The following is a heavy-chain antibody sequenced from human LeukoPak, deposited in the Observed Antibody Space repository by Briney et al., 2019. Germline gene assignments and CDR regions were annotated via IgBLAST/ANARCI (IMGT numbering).Heavy chain of an antibody. D-gene: IGHD5-24*01. CDR3: TRDLTMAAFDY. CDR2: ISGSGGTT. CDR1: GFTFSNYA. Sequence: GGSLRLSCAASGFTFSNYAMSWVRQAPGKGLEWVSSISGSGGTTYYADSVKGRFTISRDNSKNTLYLQMNSLRAEDTAVYYCTRDLTMAAFDYWGQGTLVTVSS. J-gene: IGHJ4*02. V-gene: IGHV3-23*01.